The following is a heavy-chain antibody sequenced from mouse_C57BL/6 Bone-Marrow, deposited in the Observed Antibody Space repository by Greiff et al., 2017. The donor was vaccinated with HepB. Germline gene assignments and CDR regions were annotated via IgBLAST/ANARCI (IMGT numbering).Heavy chain of an antibody. J-gene: IGHJ2*01. CDR1: GYAFSSSW. Sequence: VKLMESGPELVKPGASVKISCKASGYAFSSSWMNWVKQRPGKGLEWIGRIYPGDGDTNYNGKFKGKATLTADKSSSTAYMQLSSLTSEDSAVYFCARQYSNPYFDYWGQGTTLTVSS. CDR3: ARQYSNPYFDY. V-gene: IGHV1-82*01. D-gene: IGHD2-5*01. CDR2: IYPGDGDT.